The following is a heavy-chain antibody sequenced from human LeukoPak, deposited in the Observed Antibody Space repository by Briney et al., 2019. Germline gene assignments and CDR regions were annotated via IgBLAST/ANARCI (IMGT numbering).Heavy chain of an antibody. Sequence: GGALRLSCAASGFTFSSYEMNWGRQGPGEGAGGVSYISSSGSTIYYADSVKGRFTISRDNAKNSLYLQMNSLRAEDTAVYYCAELGITMIGGVWGKGTTVTISS. D-gene: IGHD3-10*02. V-gene: IGHV3-48*03. CDR2: ISSSGSTI. CDR3: AELGITMIGGV. J-gene: IGHJ6*04. CDR1: GFTFSSYE.